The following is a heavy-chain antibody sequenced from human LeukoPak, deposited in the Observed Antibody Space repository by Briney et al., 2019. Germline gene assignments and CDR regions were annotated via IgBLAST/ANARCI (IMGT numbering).Heavy chain of an antibody. J-gene: IGHJ6*02. Sequence: GASLKISCKGPGYSFTSYWIGWVRQMPGKGLEWMGVFYPGDSDTRYSPSFQGQVTISADKSISTAYLQWSSLKASDTAMYYCARHSRGSTSLHMDVWGQGTTVTVSS. CDR3: ARHSRGSTSLHMDV. CDR1: GYSFTSYW. V-gene: IGHV5-51*01. CDR2: FYPGDSDT. D-gene: IGHD2-2*01.